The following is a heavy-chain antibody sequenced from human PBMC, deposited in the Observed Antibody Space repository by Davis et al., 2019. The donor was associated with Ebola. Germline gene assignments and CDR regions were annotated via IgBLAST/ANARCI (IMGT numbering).Heavy chain of an antibody. J-gene: IGHJ4*02. Sequence: GGSLRLSCAASGFTFSDYYMSWIRQAPGKGLEWVAVISYDGSNKYYADSVKGRFTISRDNSKNTLYLQMNSLRAEDTAVYYCAKVERPLWGQGTLVTVSS. V-gene: IGHV3-30*18. D-gene: IGHD1-1*01. CDR3: AKVERPL. CDR1: GFTFSDYY. CDR2: ISYDGSNK.